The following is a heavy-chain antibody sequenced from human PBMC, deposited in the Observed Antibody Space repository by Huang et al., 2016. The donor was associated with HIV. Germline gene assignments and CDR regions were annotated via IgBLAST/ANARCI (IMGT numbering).Heavy chain of an antibody. CDR3: TTWARTSAGGN. CDR2: IKTKDDGGTT. J-gene: IGHJ4*02. Sequence: EVQLVESGGGLVKPGGSLRLSCAASGFTFKDAWMSWVRQSPGKGLEWVGLIKTKDDGGTTDYAAPVKGRLSMSRDDSKNTFYLQMNSLKSEDTAVYYCTTWARTSAGGNWGQGTLVSVSS. V-gene: IGHV3-15*01. D-gene: IGHD6-25*01. CDR1: GFTFKDAW.